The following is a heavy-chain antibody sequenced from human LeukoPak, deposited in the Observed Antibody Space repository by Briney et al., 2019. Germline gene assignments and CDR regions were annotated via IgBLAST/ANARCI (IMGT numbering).Heavy chain of an antibody. CDR3: AKTLTAYYYGSGSHEFDC. CDR2: ISGSGGST. V-gene: IGHV3-23*01. D-gene: IGHD3-10*01. J-gene: IGHJ4*02. Sequence: SLSYAVNGFIFSASAMRRVWQAAGTGPEKNSAISGSGGSTYYAGSVKGRFTISRDNSKNTLYLQMNSLRAEDTAVYYCAKTLTAYYYGSGSHEFDCWGQGTLVTVTS. CDR1: GFIFSASA.